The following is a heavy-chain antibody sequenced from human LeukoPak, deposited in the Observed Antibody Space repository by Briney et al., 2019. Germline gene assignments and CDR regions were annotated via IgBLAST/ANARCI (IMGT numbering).Heavy chain of an antibody. Sequence: PSETLSLTCNVSGGSMSRYYWSWIRHPPGRGREWMGYIYYSGSTNYNPSLNSRVTISVDTSKNQFSLKLRSVTAADTAVYFCARGRYNWNYWGQGILVTVSS. D-gene: IGHD1-20*01. CDR2: IYYSGST. CDR1: GGSMSRYY. CDR3: ARGRYNWNY. J-gene: IGHJ4*02. V-gene: IGHV4-59*01.